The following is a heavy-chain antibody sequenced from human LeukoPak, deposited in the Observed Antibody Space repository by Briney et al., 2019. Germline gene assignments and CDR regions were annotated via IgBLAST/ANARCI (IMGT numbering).Heavy chain of an antibody. CDR1: GGSISSYY. D-gene: IGHD3-16*02. CDR3: ARHESWLYQGSYFDY. J-gene: IGHJ4*02. CDR2: IYYSGST. V-gene: IGHV4-59*08. Sequence: SETLSHTCTVSGGSISSYYWSWIRQPPGKGLEWIGYIYYSGSTNYNPSLKSRVTISVDTSKNQFSLKLSSVTAADTAVYYCARHESWLYQGSYFDYWGQGTLVTVSS.